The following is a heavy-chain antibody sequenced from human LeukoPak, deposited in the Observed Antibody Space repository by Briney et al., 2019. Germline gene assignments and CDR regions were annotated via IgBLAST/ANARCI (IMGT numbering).Heavy chain of an antibody. CDR3: VVGISIAAAGFFDY. CDR1: GYTLTELS. D-gene: IGHD6-13*01. J-gene: IGHJ4*02. V-gene: IGHV1-24*01. CDR2: FDPDDGET. Sequence: ASVKVSCTVSGYTLTELSIHWVRQAPGKGLDWLGTFDPDDGETIYAQKFQGRVTMTEDTSADTAYMELSSLRSEDTAMYYCVVGISIAAAGFFDYWGQGTLVTVSS.